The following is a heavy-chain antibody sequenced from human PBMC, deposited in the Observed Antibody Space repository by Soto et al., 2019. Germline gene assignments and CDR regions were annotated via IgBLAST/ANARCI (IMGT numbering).Heavy chain of an antibody. D-gene: IGHD3-22*01. V-gene: IGHV3-30-3*01. CDR1: GFAFSSYG. CDR2: ISYDGSNK. J-gene: IGHJ4*02. Sequence: GGSLRLSCAASGFAFSSYGIHWVRQAPGKGLEWVSVISYDGSNKYYADSVKGRFTISRDNSKNTLYLQMDSLRADDTAVYYCLRDYYDSSGYYPDYWGQGNLVTVSS. CDR3: LRDYYDSSGYYPDY.